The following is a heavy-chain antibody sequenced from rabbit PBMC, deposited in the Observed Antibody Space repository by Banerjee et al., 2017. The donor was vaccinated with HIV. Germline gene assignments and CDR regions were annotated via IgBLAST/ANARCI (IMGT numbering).Heavy chain of an antibody. J-gene: IGHJ4*01. V-gene: IGHV1S40*01. CDR2: IYAGSGGST. CDR1: GIDFSSYYY. Sequence: QQLEESGGGLVKPGGTLTLTCKASGIDFSSYYYMCWVRQAPGKGLEWIGCIYAGSGGSTYYASWAKGRFTVSKTSSTTVTLQMTSLTAADTATYFCARDLAGVIGWNFDLWGQGTLVTVS. D-gene: IGHD4-1*01. CDR3: ARDLAGVIGWNFDL.